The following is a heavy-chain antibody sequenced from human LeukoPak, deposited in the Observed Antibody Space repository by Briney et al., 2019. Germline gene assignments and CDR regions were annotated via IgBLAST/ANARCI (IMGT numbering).Heavy chain of an antibody. Sequence: PSETLSLTRTVSGDSVRTNFWSWVRQPPGKGLEWIGYMYYSGDTNYNPSLKGRVTISIDTSKNQFSLRLNSVTAADTAVYYCARKEGTHWGQGTLVTVSS. CDR1: GDSVRTNF. CDR2: MYYSGDT. V-gene: IGHV4-59*02. D-gene: IGHD1-1*01. CDR3: ARKEGTH. J-gene: IGHJ4*02.